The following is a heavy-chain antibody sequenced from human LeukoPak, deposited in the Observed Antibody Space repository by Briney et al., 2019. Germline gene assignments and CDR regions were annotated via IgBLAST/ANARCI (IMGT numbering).Heavy chain of an antibody. D-gene: IGHD2-2*01. CDR3: ASGARRTSCLDY. J-gene: IGHJ4*02. CDR2: LYSDGYT. CDR1: GFTVSNNY. Sequence: SGGSLRLSCAASGFTVSNNYMSWVRQAPGKGLEWVSVLYSDGYTYYADSVKGRFTISRDNSKNTLYLQMNSLRADDTAVYYCASGARRTSCLDYWGQATLVTVSS. V-gene: IGHV3-53*01.